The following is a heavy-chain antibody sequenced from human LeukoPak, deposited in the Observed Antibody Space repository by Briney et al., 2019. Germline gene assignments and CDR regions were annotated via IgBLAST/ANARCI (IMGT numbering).Heavy chain of an antibody. Sequence: GGSLRLSCAASGLTFSSYAMMWLRQAPGQGLEWVSAITGSGDWALYADSVKGRFTISRDNSKNTLYLQMSSLRAEDTAVYYCAKDLIVGATTNYFDYWGQGTLVTVSS. CDR1: GLTFSSYA. V-gene: IGHV3-23*01. J-gene: IGHJ4*02. CDR2: ITGSGDWA. D-gene: IGHD1-26*01. CDR3: AKDLIVGATTNYFDY.